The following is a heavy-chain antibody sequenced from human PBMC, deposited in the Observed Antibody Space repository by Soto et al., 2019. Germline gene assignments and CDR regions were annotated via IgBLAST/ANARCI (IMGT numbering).Heavy chain of an antibody. V-gene: IGHV4-59*08. CDR1: GDSISSYY. D-gene: IGHD4-17*01. CDR3: ARHSSTVEPLYYFDY. CDR2: IYYSGST. J-gene: IGHJ4*02. Sequence: SETLSLTCTVSGDSISSYYWSWIRQPPGKGLEWIGYIYYSGSTNYNPSLKSRVTISVDTSKNQFSLKLSSVTAADTAVYYCARHSSTVEPLYYFDYWGQGTLVTVSS.